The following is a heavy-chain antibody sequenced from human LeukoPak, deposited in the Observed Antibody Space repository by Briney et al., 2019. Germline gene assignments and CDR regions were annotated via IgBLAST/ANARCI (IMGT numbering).Heavy chain of an antibody. V-gene: IGHV4-34*01. CDR3: ARGRDRSKAGDH. J-gene: IGHJ4*02. D-gene: IGHD5-24*01. CDR1: GGSCDDYY. CDR2: IHPHGIF. Sequence: SETLSLTCAVYGGSCDDYYCSWIRQPPGKGLVWVGEIHPHGIFYYNSSLMSRVTISIDTSKTQFSLRLTSVTATDTAFYYCARGRDRSKAGDHWGQGSLVTVSS.